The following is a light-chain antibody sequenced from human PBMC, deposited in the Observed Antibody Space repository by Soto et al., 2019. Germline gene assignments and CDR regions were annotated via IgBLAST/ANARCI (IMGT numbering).Light chain of an antibody. CDR3: QQYNNYIT. CDR1: QSVSNN. J-gene: IGKJ5*01. Sequence: EIKMTQSPVTLSVSPGERATLSCRAGQSVSNNLAWYQQKPGQAPRLLIYGASTRATGIPARFSGSGSGTEFTLTISSLQSEDFAVYFCQQYNNYITFGQGTRLEIK. V-gene: IGKV3-15*01. CDR2: GAS.